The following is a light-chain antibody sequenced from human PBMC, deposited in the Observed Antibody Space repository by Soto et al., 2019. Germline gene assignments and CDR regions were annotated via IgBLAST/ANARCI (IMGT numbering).Light chain of an antibody. CDR3: QQYVSPPST. CDR2: GAS. CDR1: QSVGSSY. V-gene: IGKV3-20*01. Sequence: EIVLTQSPGTLSLSPGERATLSCRASQSVGSSYLAWYQQRPGQAPRLLIYGASSRATGIPERFSGSGSGKNFTLPTPAREPKDLAVYYGQQYVSPPSTFGQGNKLEIK. J-gene: IGKJ2*01.